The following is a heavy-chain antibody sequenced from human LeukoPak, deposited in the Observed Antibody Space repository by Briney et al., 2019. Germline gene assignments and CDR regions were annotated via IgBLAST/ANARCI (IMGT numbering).Heavy chain of an antibody. Sequence: GASVKDSSKASGYTFTSYGISWGRQAPGQGLEWMGWISGYNGNTNYAQKLQGRVTMTTDKSTSTVYMEVRSLRSDDTAVYYCARGPRYCSTTSCYNKWYWFDPWGQGTLVTVSS. D-gene: IGHD2-2*02. CDR1: GYTFTSYG. CDR3: ARGPRYCSTTSCYNKWYWFDP. V-gene: IGHV1-18*01. J-gene: IGHJ5*02. CDR2: ISGYNGNT.